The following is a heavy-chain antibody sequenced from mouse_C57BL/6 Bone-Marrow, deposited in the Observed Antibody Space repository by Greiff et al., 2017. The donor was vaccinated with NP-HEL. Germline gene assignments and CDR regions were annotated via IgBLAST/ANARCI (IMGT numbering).Heavy chain of an antibody. D-gene: IGHD1-1*01. V-gene: IGHV1-19*01. CDR1: GYTFTDYY. J-gene: IGHJ2*01. Sequence: EVKLMESGPVLVKPGASVKMSCKASGYTFTDYYMNWVKQSHGKSLEWIGVINPYNGGTSYNQKFKGKATLTVDKSSSTAYMELNSLTSEDSAVYYCARPYYYGSSPDYWGQGTTLTVSS. CDR2: INPYNGGT. CDR3: ARPYYYGSSPDY.